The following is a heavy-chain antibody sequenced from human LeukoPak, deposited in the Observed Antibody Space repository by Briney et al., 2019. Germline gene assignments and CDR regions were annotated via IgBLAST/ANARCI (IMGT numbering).Heavy chain of an antibody. D-gene: IGHD6-19*01. CDR1: GFTFSSYA. CDR3: ANLYRSGWYFDY. CDR2: ISGSGGST. Sequence: EGSLRLSCAASGFTFSSYAMSWVRQAPGKGLEWVSAISGSGGSTYYADSVKGRFTISRDNSKNTVFPQMDSQRAEDTAIYYCANLYRSGWYFDYWGQGTLVTVSS. V-gene: IGHV3-23*01. J-gene: IGHJ4*02.